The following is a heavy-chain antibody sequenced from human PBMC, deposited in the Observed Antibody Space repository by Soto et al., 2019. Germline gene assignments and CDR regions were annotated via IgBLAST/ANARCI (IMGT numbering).Heavy chain of an antibody. J-gene: IGHJ4*02. CDR2: IFNSGTT. CDR3: ALALGPKTGSLF. Sequence: SETLSLTCSVSGSSTVSHYHWTWIHHPPGEGVEGMGYIFNSGTTFYNPSLTSRLSISMDTSGNHFSLVLRSGTAADTTVYYCALALGPKTGSLFWCQGTLVTLSS. D-gene: IGHD1-26*01. CDR1: GSSTVSHYH. V-gene: IGHV4-31*02.